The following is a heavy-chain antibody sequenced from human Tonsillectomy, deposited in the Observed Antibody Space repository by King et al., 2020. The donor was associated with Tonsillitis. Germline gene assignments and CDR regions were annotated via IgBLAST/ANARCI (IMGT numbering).Heavy chain of an antibody. D-gene: IGHD1-1*01. CDR1: GYTFNHYY. V-gene: IGHV1-2*02. J-gene: IGHJ4*02. Sequence: QLVQSGAEVRKPGASVKVSCKASGYTFNHYYIHWVRQAPGQGLEWMGWINPNIGSTHYAQNFQGRVTLTRDTSISKAYIELSSLISDDTAGLYCAMNWLDYWGQGTLVTVSS. CDR2: INPNIGST. CDR3: AMNWLDY.